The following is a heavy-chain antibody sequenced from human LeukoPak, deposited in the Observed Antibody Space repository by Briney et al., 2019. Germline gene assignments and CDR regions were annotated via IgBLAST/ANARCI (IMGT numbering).Heavy chain of an antibody. D-gene: IGHD6-13*01. V-gene: IGHV1-46*01. CDR2: INPNGGST. J-gene: IGHJ5*02. CDR1: GYTFTNYY. Sequence: VASVKVSCKASGYTFTNYYIHWVRQAPGQGLEWVGLINPNGGSTGYAQRFQGRVTVTTDTSTSTVYMELSSLRSEDTAVYYCATGGIIAAAHNWFDPWGQGTLVTVSS. CDR3: ATGGIIAAAHNWFDP.